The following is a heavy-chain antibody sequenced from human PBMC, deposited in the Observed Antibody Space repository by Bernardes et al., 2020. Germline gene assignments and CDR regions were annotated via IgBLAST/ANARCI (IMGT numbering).Heavy chain of an antibody. J-gene: IGHJ4*02. CDR1: GYTFTSYG. CDR3: ATSEPLLTVSGDSSGYFDY. D-gene: IGHD3-22*01. V-gene: IGHV1-18*01. Sequence: ASVKVSCKASGYTFTSYGISWVRQAPGQGLEWMGWISAYNGNTNYAQKLQGRVTMTTDTSTSTAYMELRSLRSDDTAVYYCATSEPLLTVSGDSSGYFDYGGQGTLVTVSS. CDR2: ISAYNGNT.